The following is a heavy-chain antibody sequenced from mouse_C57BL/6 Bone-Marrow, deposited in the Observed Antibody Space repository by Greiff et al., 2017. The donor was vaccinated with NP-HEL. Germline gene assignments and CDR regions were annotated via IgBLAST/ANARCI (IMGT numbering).Heavy chain of an antibody. CDR1: GYTITDYE. J-gene: IGHJ2*01. V-gene: IGHV1-15*01. CDR2: IDPETGGT. CDR3: SITTVVASPY. Sequence: QVQLKESGAELVRPGASVTLSCKASGYTITDYEMHWVKQTPVHGLEWIGAIDPETGGTAYTQKFKGKAILTADKSSSTAYMELRSLTSEDSAVYYCSITTVVASPYWGQGTTLTVSA. D-gene: IGHD1-1*01.